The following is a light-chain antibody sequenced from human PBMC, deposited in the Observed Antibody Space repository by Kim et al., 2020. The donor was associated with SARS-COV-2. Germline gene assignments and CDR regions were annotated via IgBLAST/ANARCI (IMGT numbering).Light chain of an antibody. CDR1: HGVSTN. CDR2: GAS. CDR3: QQYNNWGT. J-gene: IGKJ1*01. Sequence: EVVMTQSPATLSMSPGERVTLSCRASHGVSTNLAWYQQKPGQAPRLLIYGASTRVTGIPARFSGSGSGTEFTLTISSLQSEDFAVYYCQQYNNWGTFGQGTKVDIK. V-gene: IGKV3-15*01.